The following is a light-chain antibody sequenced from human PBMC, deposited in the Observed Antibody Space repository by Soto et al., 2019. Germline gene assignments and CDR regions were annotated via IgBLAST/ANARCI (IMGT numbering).Light chain of an antibody. Sequence: QSVLTQPPSASATPGQRVTISCSGSSSSIGSNTVNWYQQLPGTAPKLLIYGHNQRPSGVPDRFSGSKSGTSASRDISGLRFEDEADDYCAGRTESTGIGIFGGGTKLTVL. CDR1: SSSIGSNT. V-gene: IGLV1-44*01. J-gene: IGLJ2*01. CDR3: AGRTESTGIGI. CDR2: GHN.